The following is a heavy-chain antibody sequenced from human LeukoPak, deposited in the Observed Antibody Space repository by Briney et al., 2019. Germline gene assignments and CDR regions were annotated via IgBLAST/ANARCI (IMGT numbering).Heavy chain of an antibody. CDR3: AKDQQQLEYYYYGMDV. V-gene: IGHV3-30*18. Sequence: GRSLRLSCAASGFTFSSYGMHWVRQAPGKGLEWVALISYDGDKKYYADSVKGRFTISRENTRNTLYLQMNSLRAEDTAVYYCAKDQQQLEYYYYGMDVWGQGTTVTVSS. D-gene: IGHD6-13*01. CDR1: GFTFSSYG. J-gene: IGHJ6*02. CDR2: ISYDGDKK.